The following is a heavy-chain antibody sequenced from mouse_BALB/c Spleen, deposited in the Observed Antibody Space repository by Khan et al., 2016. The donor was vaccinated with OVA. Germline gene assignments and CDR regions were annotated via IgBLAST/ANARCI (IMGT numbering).Heavy chain of an antibody. CDR3: LRTIYDYGSAYEGFAY. CDR1: GYTFTSYV. D-gene: IGHD1-1*01. J-gene: IGHJ3*01. Sequence: VQLKESGPELVKPGASVKMSCKASGYTFTSYVMHWVKQKPGQGLAWIGSSIPNNDGTNYNETFRGKTTLTSDTSSRTAYMDLSSLTSEESAVYSCLRTIYDYGSAYEGFAYWGQGTLVTVAA. V-gene: IGHV1S136*01. CDR2: SIPNNDGT.